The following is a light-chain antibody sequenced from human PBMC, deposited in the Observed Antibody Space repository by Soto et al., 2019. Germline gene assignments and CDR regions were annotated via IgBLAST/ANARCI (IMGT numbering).Light chain of an antibody. V-gene: IGKV1-39*01. Sequence: DIQMTQSPSSLSASVGDRVTITCRASQRISGFLNWFQQKPVKSPKLLIYDASSLQSGVPSRFSGSGSGTDFTLTITSLQPEDFATYYCQRGGFAFGPGTKVDIK. CDR2: DAS. CDR3: QRGGFA. CDR1: QRISGF. J-gene: IGKJ3*01.